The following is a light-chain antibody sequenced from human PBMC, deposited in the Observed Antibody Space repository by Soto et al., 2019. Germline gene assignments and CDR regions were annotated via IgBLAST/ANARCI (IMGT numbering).Light chain of an antibody. J-gene: IGLJ1*01. CDR1: SSDIGAYKY. CDR3: CSYTSSSVYV. CDR2: EVS. V-gene: IGLV2-14*01. Sequence: QSALTQPASVSGSPGQSVTISCTGTSSDIGAYKYVSWYQHHPGKSPRLLIYEVSNRPSGVSNRFSASKSGNTASLTISGLQAEDEADYYCCSYTSSSVYVFGTGTKLTVL.